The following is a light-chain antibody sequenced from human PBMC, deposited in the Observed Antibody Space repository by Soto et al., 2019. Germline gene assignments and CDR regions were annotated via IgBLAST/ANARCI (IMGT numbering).Light chain of an antibody. J-gene: IGLJ1*01. CDR1: SSDVGGYNY. Sequence: QSALTQPPSASGSPGQSVAISCTGTSSDVGGYNYVSRYQQHPSKAPKLMIYEVNKRPSGVPDRFSGSKSGNTASLTVSGLQAEDEADYYCSSYAGSSNVFGTGTKVTVL. CDR2: EVN. V-gene: IGLV2-8*01. CDR3: SSYAGSSNV.